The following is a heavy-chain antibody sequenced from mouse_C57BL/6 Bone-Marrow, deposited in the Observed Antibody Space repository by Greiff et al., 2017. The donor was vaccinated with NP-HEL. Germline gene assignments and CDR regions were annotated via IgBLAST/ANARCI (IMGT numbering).Heavy chain of an antibody. V-gene: IGHV1-55*01. CDR1: GYTFTSYW. CDR2: IYPGSGST. Sequence: QVQLQQPGAELVKPGASVTMSCKASGYTFTSYWITWVKQRPGQGLEWIGYIYPGSGSTNYNEKFKSKATLTVDISSSTAYMQISSLTSEDSAVYYCARDYSNWYFDAWGTGTTVTVSS. J-gene: IGHJ1*03. D-gene: IGHD2-5*01. CDR3: ARDYSNWYFDA.